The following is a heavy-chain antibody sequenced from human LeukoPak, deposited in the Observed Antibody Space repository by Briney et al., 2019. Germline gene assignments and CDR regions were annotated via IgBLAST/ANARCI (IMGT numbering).Heavy chain of an antibody. CDR1: AFTFDDYA. Sequence: PGGSLRLSCAASAFTFDDYAMHWVRQAPGKGLEWVSGISWNSGSIGYADSVKGRFTISRDNAKNSLYLQMNSLRAEDMALYYCTKVQRRGGRSAKLSSYYMDVWGKGTTVTVFS. V-gene: IGHV3-9*03. D-gene: IGHD3-16*02. J-gene: IGHJ6*03. CDR2: ISWNSGSI. CDR3: TKVQRRGGRSAKLSSYYMDV.